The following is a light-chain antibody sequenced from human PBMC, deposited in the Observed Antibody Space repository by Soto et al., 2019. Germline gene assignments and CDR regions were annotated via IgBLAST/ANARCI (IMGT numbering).Light chain of an antibody. Sequence: DIVMTQSPGSIAGSRRQRPTINCKSSQSVLSSSNNKNYLAWYQQKPGQPPKLLIYWASTRESGVPARFSGSGSGTDFSLTISSLQAEDVAVYYCHQYYSTPWTFGQGTKVDIK. V-gene: IGKV4-1*01. CDR3: HQYYSTPWT. CDR2: WAS. CDR1: QSVLSSSNNKNY. J-gene: IGKJ1*01.